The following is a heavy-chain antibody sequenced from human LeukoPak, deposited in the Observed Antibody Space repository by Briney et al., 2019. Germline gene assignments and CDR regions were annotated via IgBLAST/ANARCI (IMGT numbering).Heavy chain of an antibody. D-gene: IGHD6-19*01. J-gene: IGHJ4*02. Sequence: SETLSLTCTVSGGSISSYYWSWIRRPPGKGLEWIGYIYYSGSTNYNPSLKSRVTISVDTSKNQFSLKLSSVTAADTAVYYCARNPGYSSGWYPFDYWGQGTLVTVSS. V-gene: IGHV4-59*01. CDR2: IYYSGST. CDR3: ARNPGYSSGWYPFDY. CDR1: GGSISSYY.